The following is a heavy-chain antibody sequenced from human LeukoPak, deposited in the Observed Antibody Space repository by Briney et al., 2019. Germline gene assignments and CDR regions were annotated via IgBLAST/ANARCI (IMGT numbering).Heavy chain of an antibody. V-gene: IGHV3-23*01. CDR2: ISGSAYNT. D-gene: IGHD2-2*02. CDR1: GFTFSSYA. CDR3: AKRKKEYCSSTSCYTDYLDY. Sequence: GGSLRLSCAASGFTFSSYAMGWVRQAPGKGLEWVAAISGSAYNTYYTDSIKGRFTISRDNFKNTLYLQMNSLRTEDTAVYYCAKRKKEYCSSTSCYTDYLDYWGQGTLVTVSS. J-gene: IGHJ4*02.